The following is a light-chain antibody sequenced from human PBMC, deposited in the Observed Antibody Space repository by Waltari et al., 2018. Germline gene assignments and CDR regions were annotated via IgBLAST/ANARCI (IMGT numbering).Light chain of an antibody. Sequence: QSVLTQSPSASGTPGQRVTISCSGSSSNIGDNVVNWYQQVPGKAPKLLIYRNDHRPAGVPDRFPASKSGTSASLAISGLQSEDEADYYCAAWDDRMNGHWVFGGGTKVTVL. CDR3: AAWDDRMNGHWV. J-gene: IGLJ3*02. CDR2: RND. V-gene: IGLV1-44*01. CDR1: SSNIGDNV.